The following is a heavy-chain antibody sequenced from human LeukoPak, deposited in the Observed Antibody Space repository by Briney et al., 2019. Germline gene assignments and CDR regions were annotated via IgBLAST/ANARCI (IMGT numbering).Heavy chain of an antibody. D-gene: IGHD3-16*02. CDR3: ARGAKFGGVIDNFDY. CDR2: MNPNSGNT. V-gene: IGHV1-8*01. Sequence: ASVTVSFKASGYTFTIYDINWVRQATGQGLGWMGWMNPNSGNTGYAQKFQGRATITRNTSISTAYMELSSLRSEDTAVYYCARGAKFGGVIDNFDYWGQGTLVTVSS. J-gene: IGHJ4*02. CDR1: GYTFTIYD.